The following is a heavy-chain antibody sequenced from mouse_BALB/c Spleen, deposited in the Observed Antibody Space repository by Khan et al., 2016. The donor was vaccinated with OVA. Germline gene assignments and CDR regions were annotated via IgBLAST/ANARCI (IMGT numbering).Heavy chain of an antibody. J-gene: IGHJ4*01. CDR2: ISYSGST. V-gene: IGHV3-8*02. Sequence: EVQLQESGPSLVKPSQTLSLTCSVTGDPITSGYWNWIRKFPGNKLEYMGYISYSGSTYYNPSLKSRISITRDTSKNQNFLQLNSVTTEDTATYYCANRYVGAMDYWGQGTSVTVSS. D-gene: IGHD2-14*01. CDR3: ANRYVGAMDY. CDR1: GDPITSGY.